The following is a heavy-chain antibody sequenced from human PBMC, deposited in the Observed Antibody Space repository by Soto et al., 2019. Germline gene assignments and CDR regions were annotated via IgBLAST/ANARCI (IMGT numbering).Heavy chain of an antibody. CDR1: GDSITSNSYF. Sequence: PSETLSLTCTVSGDSITSNSYFWAWIRQPPGKGLEWIGYIYHSGSTYYNPSLKSRVTISVDRSKNQFSLKLSSVTAADTAVYYCARVSNGYSYGYYFDYWGQGTLVTVSS. J-gene: IGHJ4*02. CDR2: IYHSGST. V-gene: IGHV4-39*07. CDR3: ARVSNGYSYGYYFDY. D-gene: IGHD5-18*01.